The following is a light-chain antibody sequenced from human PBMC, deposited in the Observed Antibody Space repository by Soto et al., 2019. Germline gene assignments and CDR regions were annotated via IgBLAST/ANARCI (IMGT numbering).Light chain of an antibody. CDR3: SSYTTRGTYV. V-gene: IGLV2-14*01. Sequence: QSALTQPASVSGSPGQSITISFTGTSSDVGAYNYVSWYQQHPGKAPKLMIYDVSNWPFGVSNRFSGSKSCITASLTISGLQAEDEAEYYCSSYTTRGTYVFGTGTKLTVL. CDR1: SSDVGAYNY. J-gene: IGLJ1*01. CDR2: DVS.